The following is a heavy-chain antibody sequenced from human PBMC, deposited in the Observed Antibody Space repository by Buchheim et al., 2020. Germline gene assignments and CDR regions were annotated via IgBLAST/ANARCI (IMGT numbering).Heavy chain of an antibody. CDR3: AREGYDFWSGYTPGYYYGMDV. D-gene: IGHD3-3*01. CDR2: ISGTGGST. V-gene: IGHV3-23*01. CDR1: GFTFSSSA. J-gene: IGHJ6*02. Sequence: EVQLLESGGGLVQPGGSLRLSCAASGFTFSSSAMSWVRQAPGKGLEWVSTISGTGGSTYYADSVKGRFTISRDISKNTLFLQMNSLRAEDTAVYYCAREGYDFWSGYTPGYYYGMDVWGQGTT.